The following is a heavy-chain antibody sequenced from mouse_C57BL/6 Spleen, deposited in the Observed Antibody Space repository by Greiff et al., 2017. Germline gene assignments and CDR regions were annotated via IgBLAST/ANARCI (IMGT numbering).Heavy chain of an antibody. D-gene: IGHD1-1*01. CDR1: GFSLTSYG. J-gene: IGHJ4*01. CDR2: IWRGGST. Sequence: VMLVESGPGLVQPSQSLSITCTVSGFSLTSYGVHWVRQSPGKGLEWLGVIWRGGSTDYNAAFMSRLSITKDNSKSQVFFKMNSLQADDTAIYYCAKADYYGSSGYAMDYWGQGTSVTVSS. CDR3: AKADYYGSSGYAMDY. V-gene: IGHV2-5*01.